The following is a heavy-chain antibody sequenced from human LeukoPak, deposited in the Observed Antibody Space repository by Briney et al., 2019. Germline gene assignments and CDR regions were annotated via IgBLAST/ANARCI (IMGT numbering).Heavy chain of an antibody. CDR3: ASAGCSGGTCYSGGTPGYMDV. V-gene: IGHV3-30*04. J-gene: IGHJ6*03. D-gene: IGHD2-15*01. CDR2: ISYDGSNK. Sequence: GRSLRLSCAASGFTFSNYAMHWVRQAPGKGLEWVAVISYDGSNKYYADSVKGRFTISRDNSKNTLYLQMNSLRAEDTAVYYCASAGCSGGTCYSGGTPGYMDVWGKGTTVTISS. CDR1: GFTFSNYA.